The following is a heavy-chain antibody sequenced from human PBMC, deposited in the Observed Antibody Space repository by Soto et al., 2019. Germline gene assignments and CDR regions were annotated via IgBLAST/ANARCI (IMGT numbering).Heavy chain of an antibody. V-gene: IGHV3-30-3*01. J-gene: IGHJ6*02. CDR1: GFTFSSYA. CDR2: ISYDGSNK. CDR3: ARAGGMDV. Sequence: PWGSLRLSCTASGFTFSSYAMHWVRQAPGKGLEWVAVISYDGSNKYYADSVKGRFTISRDISKNTLYLQMNSLRAEDTAVYYCARAGGMDVWGQGTTVTVSS. D-gene: IGHD3-10*01.